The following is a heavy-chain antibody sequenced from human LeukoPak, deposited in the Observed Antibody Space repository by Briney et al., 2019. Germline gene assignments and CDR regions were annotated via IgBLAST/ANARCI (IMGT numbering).Heavy chain of an antibody. CDR1: GYTFSSYS. V-gene: IGHV3-21*01. CDR2: ISSNSSYI. Sequence: GGSLRLSCASSGYTFSSYSMNWAPQAPGKGLEWVSSISSNSSYIYYADSVKGRFTISRDNAKNSLYLQMHSRRAEDTAVYYCARAAPGYCSSTSCLNRGYDMDVWGKGTTVTVSS. CDR3: ARAAPGYCSSTSCLNRGYDMDV. J-gene: IGHJ6*03. D-gene: IGHD2-2*01.